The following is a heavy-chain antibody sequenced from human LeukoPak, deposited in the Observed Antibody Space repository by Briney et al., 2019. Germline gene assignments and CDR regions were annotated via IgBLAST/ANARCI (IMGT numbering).Heavy chain of an antibody. Sequence: ASVKVSCKASGYTFTSYYMHWVRQAPGQGLEWMGIINPSGGSTSYAQKFQGRVTMTRDMSTSTVYMELSSLRSEDTAVYYCARVSLIGRGYSGYDLGYWGQGTLVTVSS. J-gene: IGHJ4*02. CDR2: INPSGGST. CDR3: ARVSLIGRGYSGYDLGY. D-gene: IGHD5-12*01. V-gene: IGHV1-46*01. CDR1: GYTFTSYY.